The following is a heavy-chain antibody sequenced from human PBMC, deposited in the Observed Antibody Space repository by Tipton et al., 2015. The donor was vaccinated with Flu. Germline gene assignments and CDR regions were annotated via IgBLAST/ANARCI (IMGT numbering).Heavy chain of an antibody. CDR3: ARLPRHYGDYPLDY. CDR1: GEPLGTHN. J-gene: IGHJ4*01. CDR2: IFATGTA. Sequence: TLSLTCTVSGEPLGTHNWTGFRQPAGGRLEWIGRIFATGTAIYNLSPRSRVTMSVDTSKNQFSLNLTSVTAADTAVYYCARLPRHYGDYPLDYWGPGIMVTVSS. D-gene: IGHD4-17*01. V-gene: IGHV4-4*07.